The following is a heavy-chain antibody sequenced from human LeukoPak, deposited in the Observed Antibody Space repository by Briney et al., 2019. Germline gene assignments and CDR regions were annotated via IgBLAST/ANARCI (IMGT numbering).Heavy chain of an antibody. J-gene: IGHJ4*02. CDR3: ARHPRASAIDY. V-gene: IGHV1-69*04. Sequence: ASVKVSCKASGGTFSSYAISWVRQAPGQGLEWMGRIIPILGIANYAQKLQGRVTMTTDTSTSTAYMELRSLRSDDTAVYYCARHPRASAIDYWGQGTLVTVSS. D-gene: IGHD1-26*01. CDR1: GGTFSSYA. CDR2: IIPILGIA.